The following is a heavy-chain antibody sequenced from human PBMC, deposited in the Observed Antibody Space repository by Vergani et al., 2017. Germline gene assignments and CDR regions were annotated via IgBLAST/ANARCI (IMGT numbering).Heavy chain of an antibody. CDR3: ARESIAAGDALDI. CDR1: GFTVSSNY. Sequence: EVQLVESGGGLVQPGGSLRLSCAASGFTVSSNYMSWVRQAPGKGLEWVSVIYSGGSTYYADSVKGRFTISRDNSKNTLYLQMNSLRAEDTAVYCCARESIAAGDALDIWGQGTMVTVSS. J-gene: IGHJ3*02. CDR2: IYSGGST. D-gene: IGHD6-13*01. V-gene: IGHV3-66*02.